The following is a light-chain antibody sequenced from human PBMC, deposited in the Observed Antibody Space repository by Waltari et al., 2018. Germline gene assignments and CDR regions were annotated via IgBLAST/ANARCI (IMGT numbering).Light chain of an antibody. V-gene: IGKV4-1*01. Sequence: VMTPSPASLAVSLVWTATIIGEFCQNLLFTDHKDYLGWYQQKPGQTPKLLIYWASARESGVPDRFSGSGSGTDLTLTISSLQAEDVAVYYCQQYYKTPYTFGQGTKVEIK. CDR1: QNLLFTDHKDY. CDR3: QQYYKTPYT. J-gene: IGKJ2*01. CDR2: WAS.